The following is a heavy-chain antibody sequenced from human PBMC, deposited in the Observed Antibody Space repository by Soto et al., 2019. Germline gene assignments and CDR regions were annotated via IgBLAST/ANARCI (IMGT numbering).Heavy chain of an antibody. CDR1: GYTFTSYA. J-gene: IGHJ5*02. V-gene: IGHV1-3*01. CDR2: INADNGNT. Sequence: ASVKVSCKASGYTFTSYAMHWVRQAPGQRLEWMGWINADNGNTKYSQKFQGRVTITRDTSASTAYMELSSLRSDDTAVYYCARAEALRFLEWLFPGWFDPWGQGTLVTVSS. D-gene: IGHD3-3*01. CDR3: ARAEALRFLEWLFPGWFDP.